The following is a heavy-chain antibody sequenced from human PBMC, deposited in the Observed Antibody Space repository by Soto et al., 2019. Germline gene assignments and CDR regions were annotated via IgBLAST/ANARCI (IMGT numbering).Heavy chain of an antibody. V-gene: IGHV3-21*06. CDR1: GFTFTRFS. CDR3: ARESEDLTSNFDY. CDR2: ISSTTNYI. J-gene: IGHJ4*02. Sequence: PGGSLRLSCAASGFTFTRFSMNWVRQAPGKGLEWVSSISSTTNYIYYGDSMKGRFTISRDNAKNSLYLEMNSLRAEDTAVYYCARESEDLTSNFDYWGQGTLVTVSS.